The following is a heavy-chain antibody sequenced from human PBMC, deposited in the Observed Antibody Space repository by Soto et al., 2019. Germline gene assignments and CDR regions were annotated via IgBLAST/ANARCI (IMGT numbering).Heavy chain of an antibody. CDR1: GFSLSRYG. Sequence: GWSLRLSCTASGFSLSRYGLHLVRQAPGKGLEWVAGLWSDGIKTSYTDCVKGRFTISRDTSKNMLYLQMNSLGAEDTAVYYCARDLNYWYLLIEHWGQGTLVTVSS. V-gene: IGHV3-33*01. CDR2: LWSDGIKT. CDR3: ARDLNYWYLLIEH. D-gene: IGHD2-8*02. J-gene: IGHJ4*01.